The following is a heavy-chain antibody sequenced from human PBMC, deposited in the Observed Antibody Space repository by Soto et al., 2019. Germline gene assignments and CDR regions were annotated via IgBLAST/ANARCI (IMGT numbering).Heavy chain of an antibody. CDR2: IIPIFGTA. V-gene: IGHV1-69*13. CDR3: ASAPLDIVVVVAAPYYFDY. D-gene: IGHD2-15*01. CDR1: GGTFSSYA. Sequence: SVKVSCKASGGTFSSYAISWVRQAPGQGLEWIGGIIPIFGTANYAQKFQGRVTITADESTSTAYMELSSLRSEDTAVYYCASAPLDIVVVVAAPYYFDYWGQGTLVTVSS. J-gene: IGHJ4*02.